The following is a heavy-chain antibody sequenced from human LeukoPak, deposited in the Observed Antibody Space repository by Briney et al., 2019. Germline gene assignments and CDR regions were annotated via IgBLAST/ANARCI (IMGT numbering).Heavy chain of an antibody. D-gene: IGHD5-12*01. J-gene: IGHJ4*02. Sequence: GESLRLSCVLSGLTFSDAWMSWVRQAPGKGLEWVGRIRNDRITDYAAPVQGRFSISRDNSKNTFYLQMNSLRTEDTGMYFCTWMATIFTVDYWGQGTLVTVSS. V-gene: IGHV3-15*01. CDR1: GLTFSDAW. CDR3: TWMATIFTVDY. CDR2: IRNDRIT.